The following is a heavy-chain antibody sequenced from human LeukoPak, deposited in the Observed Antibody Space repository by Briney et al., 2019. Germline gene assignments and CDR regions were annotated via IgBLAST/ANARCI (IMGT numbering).Heavy chain of an antibody. CDR3: ARLYDSSGYTNWLDP. Sequence: SETLSLTCTVSGGSISSHYWSWIRQPPGKGLEWIGYIYYSGSTKYNPSLKSRVTISVDTSKNQFSLKLSSVTAADTAVSYCARLYDSSGYTNWLDPWGQGTLVTVSS. J-gene: IGHJ5*02. D-gene: IGHD3-22*01. CDR2: IYYSGST. V-gene: IGHV4-59*11. CDR1: GGSISSHY.